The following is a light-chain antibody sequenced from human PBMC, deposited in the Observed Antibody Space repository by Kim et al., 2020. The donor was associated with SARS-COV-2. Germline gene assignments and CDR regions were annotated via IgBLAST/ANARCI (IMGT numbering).Light chain of an antibody. Sequence: SYELTQPLSVSVALGQTARITCGGDNIGSLNVHWYRHKPGQAPVVVIYRDDNRPSGIPERFSGSNSGNTATLTISRAQAGDEADYYCQVWDSSTLVVFGGGTKLTVL. CDR1: NIGSLN. J-gene: IGLJ2*01. CDR3: QVWDSSTLVV. CDR2: RDD. V-gene: IGLV3-9*01.